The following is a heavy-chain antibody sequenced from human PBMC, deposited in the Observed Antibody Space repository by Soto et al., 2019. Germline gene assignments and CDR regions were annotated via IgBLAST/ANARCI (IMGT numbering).Heavy chain of an antibody. V-gene: IGHV4-61*01. CDR2: IYYSGST. CDR1: GGSVSSGSYY. D-gene: IGHD1-7*01. J-gene: IGHJ5*02. Sequence: QVQLQESGPGLVKPWETLSLTCTVSGGSVSSGSYYWSWIRQPPGKGLEWIGYIYYSGSTNYNPSLKSRVTISVDTSKNQFSLKLSSVTAADTAVYYCAREYNWNYAPHWFDPWCQGTLVTVSS. CDR3: AREYNWNYAPHWFDP.